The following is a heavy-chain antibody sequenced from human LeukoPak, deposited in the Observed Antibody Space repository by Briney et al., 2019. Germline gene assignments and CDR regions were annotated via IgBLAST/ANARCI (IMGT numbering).Heavy chain of an antibody. D-gene: IGHD4-17*01. CDR1: GGSFSSEA. Sequence: SVKVSCKAFGGSFSSEAISWVRQAPGQGLEWMGGIIPIFGTANYAQKFQGRVTITTDESTSTAYMEVSSLRSEDTAVYYCGRGWGTVTQIDYWGQGTLVTVSS. CDR2: IIPIFGTA. J-gene: IGHJ4*02. CDR3: GRGWGTVTQIDY. V-gene: IGHV1-69*05.